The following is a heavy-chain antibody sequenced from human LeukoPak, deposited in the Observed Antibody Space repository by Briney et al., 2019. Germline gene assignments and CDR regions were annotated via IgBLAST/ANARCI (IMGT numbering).Heavy chain of an antibody. CDR2: IYHSGST. CDR3: ARENVPSPQHYYDSSGYYGPHDY. V-gene: IGHV4-38-2*02. J-gene: IGHJ4*02. CDR1: GYSISSGYY. Sequence: SETLSLTCTVSGYSISSGYYWGWIRQPPGKGLEWIGSIYHSGSTYYNPSLKSRVTISVDTSKNQFSLKLSSVTAADTAVYYCARENVPSPQHYYDSSGYYGPHDYWGQGTLVTVSS. D-gene: IGHD3-22*01.